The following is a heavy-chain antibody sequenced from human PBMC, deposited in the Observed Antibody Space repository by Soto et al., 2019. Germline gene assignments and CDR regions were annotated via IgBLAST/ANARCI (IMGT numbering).Heavy chain of an antibody. V-gene: IGHV3-73*02. J-gene: IGHJ6*02. CDR1: GFTFSDSA. Sequence: EVQLVESGGGLVQPGGSLKLSCAASGFTFSDSAIHWVRQASGKGLEWVASIRSKTNNYAKTYAASVIGRFTISSDDSKTRAYVQMNSLKTEDTVGDYGTRVKNELRFYSYSGIAVWGQGTTVTVSS. CDR3: TRVKNELRFYSYSGIAV. CDR2: IRSKTNNYAK. D-gene: IGHD5-12*01.